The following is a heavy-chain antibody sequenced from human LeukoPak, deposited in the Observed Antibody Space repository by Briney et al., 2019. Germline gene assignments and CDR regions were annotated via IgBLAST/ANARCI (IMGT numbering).Heavy chain of an antibody. Sequence: GRSLRLSCAASGFTFDDYAMHWVRQAPGKGLEWVSGISGNSGSIGYADSVKGRFTISRDNAKNSLYLQMNSLRAEDTALYYCAKGRGSSGYPYYFDYWGQGTLVTVSS. J-gene: IGHJ4*02. CDR3: AKGRGSSGYPYYFDY. CDR2: ISGNSGSI. CDR1: GFTFDDYA. V-gene: IGHV3-9*01. D-gene: IGHD3-22*01.